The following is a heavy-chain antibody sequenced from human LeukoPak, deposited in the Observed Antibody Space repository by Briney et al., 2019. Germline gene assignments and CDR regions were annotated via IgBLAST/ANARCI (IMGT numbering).Heavy chain of an antibody. CDR2: INHSGST. CDR1: GGSFSGYY. V-gene: IGHV4-34*01. J-gene: IGHJ4*02. Sequence: SETLSLTCAVYGGSFSGYYWSWIRQPPGKGLEWIGEINHSGSTNYNPSLKSRVTISVDTSKNQFSLKLSSVTAADTAMYYCARRNSGSGSTHYWGQGTLVTVSS. D-gene: IGHD3-10*01. CDR3: ARRNSGSGSTHY.